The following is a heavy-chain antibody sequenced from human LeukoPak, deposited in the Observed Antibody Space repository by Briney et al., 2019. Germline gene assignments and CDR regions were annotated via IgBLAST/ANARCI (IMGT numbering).Heavy chain of an antibody. Sequence: GRSLRLSCAASGFTFSSYAMHWVRQAPGKGLEWVAVISYDGSNKYYADSVKGRFTISRDNSKNTLYLQMNSLRAEDTAVYYCAEVGNWNDRDAFDIWGQGTMVTVSS. V-gene: IGHV3-30-3*01. D-gene: IGHD1-1*01. CDR3: AEVGNWNDRDAFDI. J-gene: IGHJ3*02. CDR2: ISYDGSNK. CDR1: GFTFSSYA.